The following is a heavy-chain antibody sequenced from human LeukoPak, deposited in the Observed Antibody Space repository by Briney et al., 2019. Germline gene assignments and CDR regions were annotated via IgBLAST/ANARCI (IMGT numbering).Heavy chain of an antibody. CDR2: IYYSGST. V-gene: IGHV4-34*01. J-gene: IGHJ5*02. Sequence: PSETLSLTCAVYGGSFSGYYWSWIRQPPGKGLEWIGSIYYSGSTYYNPSLKSRVTISVDTSKNQFSLKLSSVTAADTAVYYCARHYSSSWYISRNWFDPWGQGTLVTVSS. D-gene: IGHD6-13*01. CDR1: GGSFSGYY. CDR3: ARHYSSSWYISRNWFDP.